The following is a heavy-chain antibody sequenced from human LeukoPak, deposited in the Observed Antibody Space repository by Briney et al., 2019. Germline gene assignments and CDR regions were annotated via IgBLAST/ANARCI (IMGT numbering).Heavy chain of an antibody. CDR2: ASYSGNT. V-gene: IGHV4-34*01. D-gene: IGHD3-22*01. J-gene: IGHJ4*02. CDR1: GGSFSGYY. Sequence: SPSETLSLTCAVYGGSFSGYYWGWIRQPPGKGLEWIGSASYSGNTYYNPSLKSRVTILVDTSKNQFSLKMTSVTAADTAVYYCARDQYYDVSTYYEIDYWGQGTLVTVSS. CDR3: ARDQYYDVSTYYEIDY.